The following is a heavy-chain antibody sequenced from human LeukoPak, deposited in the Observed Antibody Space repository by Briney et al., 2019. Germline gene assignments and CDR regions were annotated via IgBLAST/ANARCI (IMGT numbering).Heavy chain of an antibody. D-gene: IGHD3-3*01. CDR2: IRQDGSQK. CDR1: GFTFSSYW. Sequence: GGSLRLSCAASGFTFSSYWMSWVRQAPGKGLEWVATIRQDGSQKYYVDSVKGRFTISRDNAKNSLYLQMNSLRAEDTAVYYCARRSVHYDFWSDYRGGFDYWGQGTLVTVSS. J-gene: IGHJ4*02. CDR3: ARRSVHYDFWSDYRGGFDY. V-gene: IGHV3-7*01.